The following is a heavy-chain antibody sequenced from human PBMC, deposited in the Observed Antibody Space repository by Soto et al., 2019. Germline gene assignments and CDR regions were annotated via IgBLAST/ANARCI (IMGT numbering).Heavy chain of an antibody. CDR3: ARDSGWHDGHWFGP. CDR2: IYYSGST. D-gene: IGHD1-1*01. Sequence: TLSLTCTVSGGSISSGGYYWSWIRQHPGKGLEWIGYIYYSGSTYYNPSLKSRVTISVDTSKNQFSLKLSSVTAADTAVYYCARDSGWHDGHWFGPCGQGTLVTVSS. V-gene: IGHV4-30-4*08. J-gene: IGHJ5*02. CDR1: GGSISSGGYY.